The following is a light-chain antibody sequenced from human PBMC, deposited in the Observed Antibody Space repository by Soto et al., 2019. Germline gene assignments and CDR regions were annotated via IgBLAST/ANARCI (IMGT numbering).Light chain of an antibody. Sequence: EIVLTQSPRTLSLSPGERATLSCRASQSVSSTYLAWYQHIPGQAPRLLIYATSDRATGIPDRFSGSGSGTDFTLTISELEPEDFAVYYCQHYGRSPPITFGQGTRLEIK. V-gene: IGKV3-20*01. J-gene: IGKJ5*01. CDR2: ATS. CDR3: QHYGRSPPIT. CDR1: QSVSSTY.